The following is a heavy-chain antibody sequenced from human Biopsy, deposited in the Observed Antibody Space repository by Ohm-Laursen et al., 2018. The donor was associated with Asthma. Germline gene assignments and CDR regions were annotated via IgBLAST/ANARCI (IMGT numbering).Heavy chain of an antibody. D-gene: IGHD4-17*01. CDR1: GFTFSSYG. J-gene: IGHJ4*02. CDR2: IWYDGSNK. Sequence: SLRLSSAASGFTFSSYGMHWVRQAPGKGLEWVAVIWYDGSNKYYADSVKGRFTISRDNSKNTLYLQMNSLRAKDTAVYYCARKARHGDYDFDYWGQGTLVTVSS. CDR3: ARKARHGDYDFDY. V-gene: IGHV3-33*01.